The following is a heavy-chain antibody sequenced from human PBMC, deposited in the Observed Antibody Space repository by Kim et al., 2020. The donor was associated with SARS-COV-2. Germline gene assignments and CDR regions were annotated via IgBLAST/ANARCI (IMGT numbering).Heavy chain of an antibody. Sequence: GGSLRLSCAASGFTFSSYGMHWVRQAPGKGLEWVAVISYDGSNKYYAHSVKGRFTISRDNSKNTLYLQMNSLRAEDTAVYYCAKDGFACVVTAILAYWGQGTLVTVSS. J-gene: IGHJ4*02. CDR3: AKDGFACVVTAILAY. V-gene: IGHV3-30*18. CDR1: GFTFSSYG. CDR2: ISYDGSNK. D-gene: IGHD2-21*02.